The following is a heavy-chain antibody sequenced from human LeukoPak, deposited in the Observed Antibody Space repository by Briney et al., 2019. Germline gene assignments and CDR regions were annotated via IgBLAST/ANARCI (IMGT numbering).Heavy chain of an antibody. CDR2: IKKDGSEK. CDR3: TIDHILSSGSYYNPSWFDP. CDR1: GFIFSSYN. Sequence: GGSLRLSCAASGFIFSSYNMNWVRQAPGKGLEWVANIKKDGSEKYYVDSVKGRFTISRDNAKKSLYLQMNSLKTEDAAVYYCTIDHILSSGSYYNPSWFDPWGQGTLVTVSS. V-gene: IGHV3-7*03. J-gene: IGHJ5*02. D-gene: IGHD3-10*01.